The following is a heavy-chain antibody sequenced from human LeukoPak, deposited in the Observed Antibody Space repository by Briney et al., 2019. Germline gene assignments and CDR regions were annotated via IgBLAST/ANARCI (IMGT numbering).Heavy chain of an antibody. CDR3: ATSSGWHKYYFDY. V-gene: IGHV4-34*01. CDR2: INHSGST. Sequence: KPSETLSLTCAVYGGSFSGYYWSWIRQPPGKGLEWIGEINHSGSTNYSPSLKSRVTISVDTSKNQFSLKLSSVTAADTAVYYCATSSGWHKYYFDYWGQGTLVTVSS. D-gene: IGHD6-19*01. CDR1: GGSFSGYY. J-gene: IGHJ4*02.